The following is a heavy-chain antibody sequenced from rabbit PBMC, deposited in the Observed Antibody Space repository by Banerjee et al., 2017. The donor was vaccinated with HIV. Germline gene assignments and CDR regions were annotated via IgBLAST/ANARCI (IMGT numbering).Heavy chain of an antibody. D-gene: IGHD1-1*01. Sequence: QEQLVESGGGLVQPGGSLKLSCKASGFDFSSYGVSWVRQAPGKGLEWIACINTSSGNTVYASWAKGRLTISKTSSTTVTLQMPSLTAADTATYFCARSYNGLKTYLNWLGQGTLVTV. CDR2: INTSSGNT. CDR1: GFDFSSYG. J-gene: IGHJ4*01. CDR3: ARSYNGLKTYLNW. V-gene: IGHV1S45*01.